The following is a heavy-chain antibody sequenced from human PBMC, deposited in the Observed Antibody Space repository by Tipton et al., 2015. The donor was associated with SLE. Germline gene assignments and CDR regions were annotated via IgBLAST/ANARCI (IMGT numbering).Heavy chain of an antibody. CDR3: ARVGWFLEWLWYFDL. Sequence: TLSLTCTVSGGSISSGSYYWSWIRQPAGKGLEWIGHIYTSGSTNYNPSLKSRVTISVDTSKNQFSLKLSSVTAADTAVYYCARVGWFLEWLWYFDLWGRGTLVTVSS. CDR1: GGSISSGSYY. D-gene: IGHD3-3*01. CDR2: IYTSGST. J-gene: IGHJ2*01. V-gene: IGHV4-61*09.